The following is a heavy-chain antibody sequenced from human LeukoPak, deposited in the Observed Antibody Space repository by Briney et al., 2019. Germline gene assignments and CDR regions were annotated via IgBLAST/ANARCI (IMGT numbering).Heavy chain of an antibody. V-gene: IGHV3-7*01. D-gene: IGHD2-21*02. CDR1: GFIFNTYW. CDR2: IKPDGGEK. CDR3: ARHLYHCGGGNCYNYFDY. J-gene: IGHJ4*02. Sequence: GGSLRLSCAASGFIFNTYWMTWVRQTPGKGLEWVANIKPDGGEKKYVDSVKGRFTIPRDNAEDSLYSQMNSLRAEDTAIYYCARHLYHCGGGNCYNYFDYWGQGTLVTVSS.